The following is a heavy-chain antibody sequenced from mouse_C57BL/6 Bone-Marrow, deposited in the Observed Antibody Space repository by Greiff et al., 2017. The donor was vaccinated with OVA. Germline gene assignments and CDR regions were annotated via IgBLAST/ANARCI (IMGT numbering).Heavy chain of an antibody. V-gene: IGHV1-18*01. D-gene: IGHD1-1*01. CDR3: ARISSDYDGSSYPYYFDY. Sequence: VQLQQSGPELVKPGASVKIPCKASGYTFTDYNMDWVKQSHGKSLEWIGDINPNNGGTIYNQKFKGKATLTVDKSSSTAYMELRSLTSEDTAVYYCARISSDYDGSSYPYYFDYWGQGTTLTVSS. CDR1: GYTFTDYN. J-gene: IGHJ2*01. CDR2: INPNNGGT.